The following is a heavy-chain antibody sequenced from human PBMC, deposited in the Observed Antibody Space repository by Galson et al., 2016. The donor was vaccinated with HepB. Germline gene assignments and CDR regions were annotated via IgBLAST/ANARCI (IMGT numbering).Heavy chain of an antibody. Sequence: SVKVSCKASGYTFTGYYIHWVRQAPGQGLEWMGWINPNSGGIDYAQKFQGRFTMTTDTSITTAYMYLSRLRSDDTAVYFCARMITFGGPPHFDYWGQGTLVTVSS. V-gene: IGHV1-2*02. CDR1: GYTFTGYY. CDR3: ARMITFGGPPHFDY. CDR2: INPNSGGI. J-gene: IGHJ4*02. D-gene: IGHD3-16*01.